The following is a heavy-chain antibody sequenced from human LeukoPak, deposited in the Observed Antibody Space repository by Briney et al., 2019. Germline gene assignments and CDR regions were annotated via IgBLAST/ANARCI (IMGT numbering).Heavy chain of an antibody. J-gene: IGHJ4*02. Sequence: SEALSLTCAVYGGSFSGYYWSWIRQPPGKGLEWIGYIYYSGTTNYNPSLKSRVTISVDTSKNQFSLKLSSVTAADTAVYYCARGVYIAAAQYAYWGQGTLVTVSS. V-gene: IGHV4-59*01. D-gene: IGHD6-13*01. CDR3: ARGVYIAAAQYAY. CDR2: IYYSGTT. CDR1: GGSFSGYY.